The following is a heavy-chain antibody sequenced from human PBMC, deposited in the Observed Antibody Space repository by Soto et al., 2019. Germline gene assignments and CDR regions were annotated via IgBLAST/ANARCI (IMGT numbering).Heavy chain of an antibody. J-gene: IGHJ4*02. Sequence: QVQLVQSGAEEKKPGASVKASCKASGYTFSNYVIHWVRQAPGQGLEWMGWINTANGNTQYSQKFQGRVTITRDTSASTTYMELNSLRSEHTAVYYCTREDYWGRGTLVTVSS. CDR1: GYTFSNYV. CDR3: TREDY. V-gene: IGHV1-3*05. CDR2: INTANGNT.